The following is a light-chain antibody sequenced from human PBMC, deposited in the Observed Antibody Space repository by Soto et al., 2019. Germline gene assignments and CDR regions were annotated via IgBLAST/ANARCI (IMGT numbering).Light chain of an antibody. J-gene: IGLJ3*02. CDR1: SSDVGSCNC. V-gene: IGLV2-23*02. CDR2: EVN. CDR3: CSSVGSPNWV. Sequence: QSALTQPASVSGSPGQSITISCTGTSSDVGSCNCVSWYQQHPGKAPTLMIYEVNKRPSGVSNRISGPKSGNTASLTISGLQAEDEADYYRCSSVGSPNWVFGGGTKLTVL.